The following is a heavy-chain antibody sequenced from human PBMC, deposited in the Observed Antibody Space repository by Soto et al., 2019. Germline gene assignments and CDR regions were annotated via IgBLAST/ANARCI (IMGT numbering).Heavy chain of an antibody. CDR2: INHSGST. CDR3: ARGAVLPWFGADFKNNWFDP. V-gene: IGHV4-34*01. CDR1: GGSFSGYY. D-gene: IGHD3-10*01. J-gene: IGHJ5*02. Sequence: QVQLQQWGAGLLKPSETLSLTCAVYGGSFSGYYWSWIRQPPGKGLEWIGEINHSGSTNYNPSLKSRVTISVDTSKNQLSLKLSSVTAADTAVYYCARGAVLPWFGADFKNNWFDPWGQGTLDTVSS.